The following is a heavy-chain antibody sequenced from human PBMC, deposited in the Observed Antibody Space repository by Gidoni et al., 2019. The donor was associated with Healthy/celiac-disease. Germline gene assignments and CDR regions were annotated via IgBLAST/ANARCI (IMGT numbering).Heavy chain of an antibody. Sequence: EVQLLESGGGLVQPGGSLRLSCAASGFTFSSYAMSWVRQAPGKGLGWVSAISGSGGSTYYADSVKGRFTISRDNSKNTLYLQMNSLRAEDTAVYYCAKSGWELSSPPDYWGQGTLVTVSS. D-gene: IGHD1-26*01. CDR1: GFTFSSYA. V-gene: IGHV3-23*01. CDR2: ISGSGGST. CDR3: AKSGWELSSPPDY. J-gene: IGHJ4*02.